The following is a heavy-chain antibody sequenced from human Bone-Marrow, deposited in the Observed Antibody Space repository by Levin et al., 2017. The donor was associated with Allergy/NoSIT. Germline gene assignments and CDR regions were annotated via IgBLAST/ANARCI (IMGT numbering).Heavy chain of an antibody. V-gene: IGHV3-15*01. CDR3: SLEIQYYYYMDV. CDR1: GFTFENAW. Sequence: GESLKISCAASGFTFENAWMSWVRQAPGKGLEWVGRIKTKTDGGTTDYPAPVKGRFTISRDDSKNTLYLQMNSLRTEDTAVYYCSLEIQYYYYMDVWGRGTTVTVSS. D-gene: IGHD1-7*01. J-gene: IGHJ6*03. CDR2: IKTKTDGGTT.